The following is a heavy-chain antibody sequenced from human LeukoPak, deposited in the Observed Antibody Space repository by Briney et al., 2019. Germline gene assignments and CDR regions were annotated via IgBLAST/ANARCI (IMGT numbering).Heavy chain of an antibody. CDR3: ARDPRYQLLDYYYYYGMDV. J-gene: IGHJ6*02. CDR1: GFTFSTYW. V-gene: IGHV3-7*01. Sequence: GWSLRLSCAVSGFTFSTYWMSWVRQAPGKGLEWVANIKQDGSEKYYVDSVKGRFTISRDNAKNSLYLQMNSLRAKDTAVYYCARDPRYQLLDYYYYYGMDVWGQGTTVTVSS. D-gene: IGHD2-2*01. CDR2: IKQDGSEK.